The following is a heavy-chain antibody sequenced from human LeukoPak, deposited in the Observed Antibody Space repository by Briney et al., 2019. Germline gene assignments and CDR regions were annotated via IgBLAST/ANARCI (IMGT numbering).Heavy chain of an antibody. CDR2: IYLGDSDT. CDR3: ARLSGSNWLDP. D-gene: IGHD6-25*01. Sequence: RGESLKISCKGFGYSFSNYWIGWVRQMPGKGLEWMGIIYLGDSDTRYSPSFQGQITISADKSVSTTYLQWSSLKASDTAMYYCARLSGSNWLDPWGQGTLVTVSS. V-gene: IGHV5-51*01. J-gene: IGHJ5*02. CDR1: GYSFSNYW.